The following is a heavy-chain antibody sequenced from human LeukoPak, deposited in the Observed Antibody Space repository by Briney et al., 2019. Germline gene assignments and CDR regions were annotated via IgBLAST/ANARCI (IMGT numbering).Heavy chain of an antibody. J-gene: IGHJ4*02. D-gene: IGHD3-22*01. CDR1: GYTFTSYY. Sequence: SVKVSCKASGYTFTSYYMHWVRQAPGQGLEWMGRIIPILGIANYAQKFQGRVTITADKSTSTAYMELSSLRSEDTAVYYCARTDYYDSSGLDYWGQGTLVTVSS. CDR2: IIPILGIA. CDR3: ARTDYYDSSGLDY. V-gene: IGHV1-69*02.